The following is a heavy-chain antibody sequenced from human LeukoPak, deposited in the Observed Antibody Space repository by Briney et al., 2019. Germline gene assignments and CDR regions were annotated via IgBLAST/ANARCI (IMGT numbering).Heavy chain of an antibody. CDR3: AKPYYDSSGLLWYFDY. J-gene: IGHJ4*02. V-gene: IGHV3-23*01. CDR1: GFTFSSYA. D-gene: IGHD3-22*01. Sequence: PGGSLRLSCAASGFTFSSYAMSWVRQAPGKGLEWVSAISGSGGSTYYADSVKGRFTISRDNSKNTLYLQMNSLRAEDTAVYYCAKPYYDSSGLLWYFDYWGQGTLVTVSS. CDR2: ISGSGGST.